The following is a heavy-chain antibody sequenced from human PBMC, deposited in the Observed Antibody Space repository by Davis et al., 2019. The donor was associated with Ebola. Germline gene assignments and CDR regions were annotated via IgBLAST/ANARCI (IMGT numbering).Heavy chain of an antibody. CDR2: FNHSGTP. V-gene: IGHV4-34*01. CDR1: GGSFSFYY. D-gene: IGHD5-18*01. CDR3: ARYSYGFESTFDY. Sequence: SETLSLTCAVYGGSFSFYYWSWIRQPPGKGLEWIGEFNHSGTPNYNPSLKSRVTISVDTSKNQFSLKLSSVTAADTAVYYCARYSYGFESTFDYWGQGTLVTVSS. J-gene: IGHJ4*02.